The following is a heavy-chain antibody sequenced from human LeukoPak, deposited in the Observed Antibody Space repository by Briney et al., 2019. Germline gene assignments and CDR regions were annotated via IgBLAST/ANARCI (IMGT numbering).Heavy chain of an antibody. CDR2: IIPIFGTA. CDR3: ARDYYDSSGYGNLDY. Sequence: SVKVSCRASGGTFSSYAISWVRQAPGQGLEWMGGIIPIFGTANYAQKFQGRVTITADESTSTAYMELSSLRSEDTAVYYCARDYYDSSGYGNLDYWGQGTLVTVSS. D-gene: IGHD3-22*01. V-gene: IGHV1-69*13. J-gene: IGHJ4*02. CDR1: GGTFSSYA.